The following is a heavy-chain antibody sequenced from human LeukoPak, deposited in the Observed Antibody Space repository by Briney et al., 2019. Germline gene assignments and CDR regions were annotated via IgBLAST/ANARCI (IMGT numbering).Heavy chain of an antibody. CDR2: VNPSDGAI. D-gene: IGHD3-16*01. CDR1: GYSFTIYN. CDR3: AREKRGGLSGNLGGLFATYYTYYYMDV. Sequence: ASVKISCKASGYSFTIYNIHWVRQAPGQGLEWMGMVNPSDGAITYAQRFQGRLNMNRDMSTTTVYMDLCSLRSEDTAVYCCAREKRGGLSGNLGGLFATYYTYYYMDVWGRGTMVTVSS. J-gene: IGHJ6*03. V-gene: IGHV1-46*01.